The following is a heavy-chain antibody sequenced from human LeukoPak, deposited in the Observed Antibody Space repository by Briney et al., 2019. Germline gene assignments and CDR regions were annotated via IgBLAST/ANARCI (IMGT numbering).Heavy chain of an antibody. D-gene: IGHD6-13*01. CDR1: GGSISSYY. J-gene: IGHJ4*02. CDR2: IYYNGST. V-gene: IGHV4-59*01. CDR3: ARVIAAAGTFHFDY. Sequence: SETLSLTCTVSGGSISSYYWSWIRQPPGKGLEWIGYIYYNGSTNYNPSLKSRVTISVDTSKNQFSLKLSSVTAADTAVYYCARVIAAAGTFHFDYWGQGTLVTVSS.